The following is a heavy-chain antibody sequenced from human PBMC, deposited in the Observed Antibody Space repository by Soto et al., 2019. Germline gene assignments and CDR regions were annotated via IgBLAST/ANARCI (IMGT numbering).Heavy chain of an antibody. D-gene: IGHD3-10*01. Sequence: GASLRLSCAASGFTFSNSWINRVRQAPGKGLEWVADIKGDGSEKKYVDSVKGRFTISRNNAENSVYLHMDSLRAEDTDVYYCTRLLWGVIPCWGQGTLVTVSS. V-gene: IGHV3-7*01. CDR3: TRLLWGVIPC. J-gene: IGHJ4*02. CDR1: GFTFSNSW. CDR2: IKGDGSEK.